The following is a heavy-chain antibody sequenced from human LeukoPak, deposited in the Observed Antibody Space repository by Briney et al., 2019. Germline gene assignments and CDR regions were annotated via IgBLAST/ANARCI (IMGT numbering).Heavy chain of an antibody. CDR1: GGSFSGYY. CDR3: VRSDGARVFDN. V-gene: IGHV4-34*01. Sequence: SETLPLTCAVYGGSFSGYYWSWIRQPPGKGLEWVGEINHSGSTNYNPSLKSRVTISVDTSKNQFSLKVTFVTAADTAVYYCVRSDGARVFDNWGQGTIVTVPS. CDR2: INHSGST. J-gene: IGHJ3*02. D-gene: IGHD5-24*01.